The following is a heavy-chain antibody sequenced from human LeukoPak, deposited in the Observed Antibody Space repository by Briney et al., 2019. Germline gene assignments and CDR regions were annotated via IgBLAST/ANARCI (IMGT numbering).Heavy chain of an antibody. J-gene: IGHJ4*02. D-gene: IGHD3-10*01. CDR1: GFTFSSYS. CDR3: ARGSGSMVRGVTYYFDY. CDR2: ISSSSSYI. Sequence: PGGSLGLSCAASGFTFSSYSMNWVRQAPGKGLEWVSSISSSSSYIYYADSVKGRFTISRDNAKNSLYLQMNSLRAEDTAVYYCARGSGSMVRGVTYYFDYWGQGTLVTVSS. V-gene: IGHV3-21*01.